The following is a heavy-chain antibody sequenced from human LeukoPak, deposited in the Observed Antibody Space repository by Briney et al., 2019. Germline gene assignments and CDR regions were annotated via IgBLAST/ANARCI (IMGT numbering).Heavy chain of an antibody. J-gene: IGHJ4*02. D-gene: IGHD5-24*01. Sequence: PSETLSLTCTVSGGSINNYYWSWIRQPPGKGLEWIGYIHYSGSTNYNPSLKSRVTISVDTSKNQFSLKLSSVTAAGTAVYYCARGVRDGYNYRYYFDYWGQGTLVTVSS. CDR1: GGSINNYY. CDR2: IHYSGST. V-gene: IGHV4-59*01. CDR3: ARGVRDGYNYRYYFDY.